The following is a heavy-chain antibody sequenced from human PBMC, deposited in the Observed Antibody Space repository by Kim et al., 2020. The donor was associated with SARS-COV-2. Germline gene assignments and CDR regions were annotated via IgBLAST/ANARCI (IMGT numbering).Heavy chain of an antibody. CDR1: GFTISNYW. Sequence: GGSLRLSCSGAGFTISNYWMSWVRQAPGKGLEWVATLRHDGGGKFYVDSVKGRFTLSRDTTKNLMYLQMNSLRAEDTAVYFCARSVSMAASVVTGVYFDYWGLGTLVTVSS. CDR2: LRHDGGGK. CDR3: ARSVSMAASVVTGVYFDY. J-gene: IGHJ4*02. V-gene: IGHV3-7*01. D-gene: IGHD6-13*01.